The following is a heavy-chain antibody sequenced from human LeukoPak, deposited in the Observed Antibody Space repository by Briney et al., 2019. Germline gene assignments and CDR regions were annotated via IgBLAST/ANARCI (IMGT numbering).Heavy chain of an antibody. D-gene: IGHD2-15*01. CDR2: IRYDGSNK. CDR1: GFTFSSYG. CDR3: AKVDKVVVVAFQPDY. J-gene: IGHJ4*02. Sequence: GGSLRLSCAASGFTFSSYGMHWVRQAPGKGLEWVAFIRYDGSNKYYADSVKGRFTISRDNSKNTLYLQMNSLRAEDTAVYYCAKVDKVVVVAFQPDYWGQGTLVTVSS. V-gene: IGHV3-30*02.